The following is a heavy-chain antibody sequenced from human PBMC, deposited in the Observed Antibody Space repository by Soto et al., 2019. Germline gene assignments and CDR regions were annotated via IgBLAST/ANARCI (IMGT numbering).Heavy chain of an antibody. CDR3: ASPITIFGARNLDYYGMDV. CDR1: GGTFSSYA. CDR2: IIPIFGTA. V-gene: IGHV1-69*13. Sequence: SVKVSCKASGGTFSSYAISWVRQAPGQGLEWMGGIIPIFGTANYAQKFQGRVTITADESTSTAYMELSSLRSEDTAVYYCASPITIFGARNLDYYGMDVWGQGTTVTVSS. D-gene: IGHD3-3*01. J-gene: IGHJ6*02.